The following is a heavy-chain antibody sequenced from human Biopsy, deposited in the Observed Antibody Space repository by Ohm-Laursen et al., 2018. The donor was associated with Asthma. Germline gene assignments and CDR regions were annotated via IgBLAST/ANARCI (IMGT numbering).Heavy chain of an antibody. D-gene: IGHD3-9*01. CDR3: ARTYFDFLTGQVHDAFAM. Sequence: SVKVSCKTSGYTFINYAIHWVRQAPGHSLEWMGWINAANGNTKYSQKFQGRLTISRDTSASTAYMDLSSLRSEDTAAYYCARTYFDFLTGQVHDAFAMWGQGTMVTVSS. J-gene: IGHJ3*02. CDR2: INAANGNT. CDR1: GYTFINYA. V-gene: IGHV1-3*01.